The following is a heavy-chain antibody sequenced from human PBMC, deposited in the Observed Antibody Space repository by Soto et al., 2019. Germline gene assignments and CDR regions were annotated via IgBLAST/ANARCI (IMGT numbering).Heavy chain of an antibody. CDR2: ISAYNGNT. V-gene: IGHV1-18*04. Sequence: ASVKVSCKASGYTFTSYGISWVRQAPGQGLEWMGWISAYNGNTNYAQKLQGRVTMTTDTSTSTAYMELRSLRSDDTAVYYCARDPSYYDILTGNPSDYWGQGTLVTVSS. J-gene: IGHJ4*02. CDR1: GYTFTSYG. CDR3: ARDPSYYDILTGNPSDY. D-gene: IGHD3-9*01.